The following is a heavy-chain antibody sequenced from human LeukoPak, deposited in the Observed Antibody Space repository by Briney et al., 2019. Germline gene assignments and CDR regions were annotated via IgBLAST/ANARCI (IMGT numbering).Heavy chain of an antibody. J-gene: IGHJ5*02. V-gene: IGHV1-69*05. D-gene: IGHD3-22*01. CDR1: GGTFSSYA. CDR2: IIPIFGTA. Sequence: SVKVSCKASGGTFSSYAISWVRQAPGKGLEWMGRIIPIFGTANNAQKFQGRVTITTDESTRTAYMELSSLRSEDTAVYYWARDDSSGYYTPLSSWGQGTLVTVSS. CDR3: ARDDSSGYYTPLSS.